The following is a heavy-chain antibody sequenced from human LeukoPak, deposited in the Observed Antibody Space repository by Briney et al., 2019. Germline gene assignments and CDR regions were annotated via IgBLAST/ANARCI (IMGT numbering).Heavy chain of an antibody. D-gene: IGHD3-22*01. J-gene: IGHJ3*02. CDR2: ISGTGGST. CDR3: AVIVIITHDAFDI. V-gene: IGHV3-23*01. Sequence: AGRSLRLSCAASGFTFSSYVMSWVRQAPGKGLAWVSAISGTGGSTFYADSVKGRFTISRDNSKNTLYLQMNSLRAEDTAVYYCAVIVIITHDAFDIWGQGTMVTVSS. CDR1: GFTFSSYV.